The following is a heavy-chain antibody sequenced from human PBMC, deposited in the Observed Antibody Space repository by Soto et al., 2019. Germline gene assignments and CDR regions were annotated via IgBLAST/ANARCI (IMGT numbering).Heavy chain of an antibody. D-gene: IGHD3-10*02. CDR3: ARGCLGSYLRDQ. CDR2: IKGDGSRT. CDR1: RFTFPDYW. Sequence: EVQLVESGGGLVQPGGSLRLSCTASRFTFPDYWIHWVRQTPGTGLVWVSRIKGDGSRTNYAASVNGRFAISRDNAKNTAYLQMNSMRADDTADYYCARGCLGSYLRDQWGQGTLVTVSA. V-gene: IGHV3-74*01. J-gene: IGHJ4*02.